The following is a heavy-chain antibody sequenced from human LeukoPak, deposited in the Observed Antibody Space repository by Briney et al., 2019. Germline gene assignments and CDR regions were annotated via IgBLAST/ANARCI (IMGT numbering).Heavy chain of an antibody. J-gene: IGHJ4*02. CDR1: GFTVSSNY. CDR3: ARELSSSWYGY. CDR2: IYSGGST. V-gene: IGHV3-53*01. D-gene: IGHD6-13*01. Sequence: GGSLRLSCAASGFTVSSNYMSWVRQAPGKGLEWVSVIYSGGSTYYADSVKGRFTISRDNSKNTLYLQMNSLRAEDTAVYYCARELSSSWYGYWGQGTLVTVSS.